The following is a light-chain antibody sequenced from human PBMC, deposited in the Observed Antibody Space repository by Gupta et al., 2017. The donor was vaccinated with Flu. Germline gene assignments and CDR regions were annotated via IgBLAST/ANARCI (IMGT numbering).Light chain of an antibody. V-gene: IGLV2-14*01. J-gene: IGLJ1*01. Sequence: QSALTQPASVSGSPGQSLTISCTGTSSYVGGYNNVSWYLQHPGKAPKLMIYEVSNRPSGVSNRFSGAKSGNTAALTISGLQAEEEADCYCSSYTSNTALYAFGTGTRVTVL. CDR1: SSYVGGYNN. CDR2: EVS. CDR3: SSYTSNTALYA.